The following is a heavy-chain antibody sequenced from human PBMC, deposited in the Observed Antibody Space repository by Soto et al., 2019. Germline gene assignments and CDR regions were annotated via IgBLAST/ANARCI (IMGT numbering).Heavy chain of an antibody. V-gene: IGHV1-18*01. CDR3: ASGAPRYCSGGSCYSSPTPFDY. CDR2: ISAYNGNT. CDR1: GYTFTSYG. J-gene: IGHJ4*02. D-gene: IGHD2-15*01. Sequence: ASVKVSCKASGYTFTSYGISWVRQAPGQGLEWMGWISAYNGNTNYAQKLQGRVTMTTDTSTSTAYMELRSLRSDDTAVYYCASGAPRYCSGGSCYSSPTPFDYWGQGTLVTVSS.